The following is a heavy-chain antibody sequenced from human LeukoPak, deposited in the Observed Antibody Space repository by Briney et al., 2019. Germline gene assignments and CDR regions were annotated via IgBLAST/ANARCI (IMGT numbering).Heavy chain of an antibody. J-gene: IGHJ4*02. CDR3: ARESDMVATNYFDY. D-gene: IGHD5-12*01. CDR2: IYHSGST. Sequence: PSETLSLTCTVSSGSISSSSYYWGWIRQPPGKGLEWIGYIYHSGSTYYNPSLKSRVTISVDRSKNQFSLKLSSVTAADTAVYYCARESDMVATNYFDYWGQGTLVTVSS. CDR1: SGSISSSSYY. V-gene: IGHV4-30-2*01.